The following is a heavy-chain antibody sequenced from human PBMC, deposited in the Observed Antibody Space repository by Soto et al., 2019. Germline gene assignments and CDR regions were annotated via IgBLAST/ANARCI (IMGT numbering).Heavy chain of an antibody. V-gene: IGHV1-46*03. CDR2: VDPSDGST. D-gene: IGHD3-16*02. CDR1: GYSFTNFY. J-gene: IGHJ5*01. CDR3: AREGPQYRYSWFDS. Sequence: ASVKVSCKASGYSFTNFYIHWVRQAPGQGLEWMGLVDPSDGSTTYAQKFQDGVTMTRDASTSTVYLELSILKSEDTAVYYCAREGPQYRYSWFDSWGQGTQVTVSS.